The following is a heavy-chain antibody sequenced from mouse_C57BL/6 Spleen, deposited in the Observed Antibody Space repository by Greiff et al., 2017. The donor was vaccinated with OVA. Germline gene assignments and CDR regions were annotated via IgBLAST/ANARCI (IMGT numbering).Heavy chain of an antibody. CDR1: GFSFNTYA. Sequence: EVHLVESGGGLVQPKGSLKLSCAASGFSFNTYAMNWVRQAPGTGLEWVARISSKSNNYATYYADSVKDRFTISRDDSESMLYLQMNNLKTEDTAMYYSVRGAAGSSAFAYWGQGTLVTVSA. V-gene: IGHV10-1*01. D-gene: IGHD1-1*01. CDR3: VRGAAGSSAFAY. J-gene: IGHJ3*01. CDR2: ISSKSNNYAT.